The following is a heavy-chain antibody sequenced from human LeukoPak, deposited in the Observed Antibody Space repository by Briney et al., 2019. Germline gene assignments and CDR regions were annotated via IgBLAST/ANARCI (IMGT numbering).Heavy chain of an antibody. CDR1: GGSFSRYY. V-gene: IGHV4-34*01. J-gene: IGHJ4*02. Sequence: PSETLSLTCAVYGGSFSRYYWSWIRQPPGKGLEWIGEINHSGSTNYNPSLKSRVTISVGTSKNQFSLKLSAVTAADTAVYYCARLFGAPSDYWGQGTLVTVSS. D-gene: IGHD3-10*02. CDR2: INHSGST. CDR3: ARLFGAPSDY.